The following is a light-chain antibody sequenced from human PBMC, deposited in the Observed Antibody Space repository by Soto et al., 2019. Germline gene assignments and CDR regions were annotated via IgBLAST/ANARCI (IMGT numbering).Light chain of an antibody. J-gene: IGKJ1*01. CDR3: QQRSNWPWT. V-gene: IGKV3-11*01. CDR2: DAS. Sequence: EIVLTQSPATLSFSLGERATLSCRASQSVRNYLAWYQQKPGQAPRLLIYDASNRATGIPARFSGSGSGTEFTLTISTLQSEDFAVYYCQQRSNWPWTFGQGTKVDIK. CDR1: QSVRNY.